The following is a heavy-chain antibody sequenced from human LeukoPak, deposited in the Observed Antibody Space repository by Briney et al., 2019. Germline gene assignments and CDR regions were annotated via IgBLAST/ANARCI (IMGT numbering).Heavy chain of an antibody. CDR1: GFIFSNFA. D-gene: IGHD6-19*01. CDR3: AKAGSGWSNSDY. CDR2: VSDRGGST. Sequence: GGSLRLSCAASGFIFSNFAMNWVRQAPGKGLEWVSAVSDRGGSTYYVDSVKGRFTISRDNFQSTLYLQMNSLRADDTALYYCAKAGSGWSNSDYWGQGALVTVSS. V-gene: IGHV3-23*01. J-gene: IGHJ4*02.